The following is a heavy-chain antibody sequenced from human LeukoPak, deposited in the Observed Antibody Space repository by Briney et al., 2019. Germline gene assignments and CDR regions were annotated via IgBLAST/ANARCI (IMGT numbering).Heavy chain of an antibody. Sequence: PGRSLRPSRAASGLNFDDYAMRSVRPARRKRLEWVSGIGYRTDVIDHADSVKGRFTISRDNDKTSLYLQMNSPRPEDTDFYYCVKGIDRTKTPAWGYYFDRWGQGTLVTVSS. D-gene: IGHD1-14*01. J-gene: IGHJ4*01. CDR3: VKGIDRTKTPAWGYYFDR. CDR1: GLNFDDYA. V-gene: IGHV3-9*01. CDR2: IGYRTDVI.